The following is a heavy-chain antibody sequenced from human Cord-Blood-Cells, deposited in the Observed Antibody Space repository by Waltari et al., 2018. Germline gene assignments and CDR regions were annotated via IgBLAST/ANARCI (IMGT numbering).Heavy chain of an antibody. D-gene: IGHD6-19*01. Sequence: QVQLQQWGAGLLKPSETLSLTCAVYGGSFSGYYWSWIRQPPGKGLEWIGEINHSGSTNVNQSLKSRVTLSVDTSKNQFSLKRSSVTAADTAVYYCARGSRSGWYRGAFDIWGQGTMVTVSS. CDR2: INHSGST. CDR1: GGSFSGYY. CDR3: ARGSRSGWYRGAFDI. V-gene: IGHV4-34*01. J-gene: IGHJ3*02.